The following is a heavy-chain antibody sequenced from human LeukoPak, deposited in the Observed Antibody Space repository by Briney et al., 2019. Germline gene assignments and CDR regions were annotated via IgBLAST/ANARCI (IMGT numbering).Heavy chain of an antibody. CDR2: IYYSGST. Sequence: PSEILSLTCTVSGGSISSYYWTWIRQPPGKGLEWIGYIYYSGSTNYNPSLKSRVTISVETSKNEFSLKLRSVTAADTAVYYCARVTGYRIEDYFDYWGQGTLVTVSS. D-gene: IGHD6-13*01. J-gene: IGHJ4*02. CDR3: ARVTGYRIEDYFDY. V-gene: IGHV4-59*01. CDR1: GGSISSYY.